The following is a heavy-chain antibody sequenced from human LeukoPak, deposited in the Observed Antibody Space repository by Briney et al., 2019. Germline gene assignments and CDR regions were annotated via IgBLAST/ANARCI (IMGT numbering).Heavy chain of an antibody. Sequence: GRSLRLSCAASGFTFSSYGMHWVRQAPGKGLEWVAVIWYDGSNKYYADSVKGRFTISRDNSKNTLYLQMNSLRAEDTAVYYCARDAPIVVVPAAPYYYYYYMDVWGKGTTVTVSS. CDR2: IWYDGSNK. CDR3: ARDAPIVVVPAAPYYYYYYMDV. J-gene: IGHJ6*03. CDR1: GFTFSSYG. V-gene: IGHV3-33*01. D-gene: IGHD2-2*01.